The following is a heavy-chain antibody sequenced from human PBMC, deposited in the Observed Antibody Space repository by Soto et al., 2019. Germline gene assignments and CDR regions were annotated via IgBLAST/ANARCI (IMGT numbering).Heavy chain of an antibody. CDR2: ISGGGGSS. J-gene: IGHJ4*02. CDR1: GFTFSNYA. D-gene: IGHD2-15*01. Sequence: EVQLLESGGGLVQPGGSLRLSCAASGFTFSNYAMSWVRQAPGKGLEWVSGISGGGGSSYYADSVKGRFTISRDNSKITVNFQMNSLRPVDTAVYYCAQNCRVDRHSVFCYWGQGTLV. CDR3: AQNCRVDRHSVFCY. V-gene: IGHV3-23*01.